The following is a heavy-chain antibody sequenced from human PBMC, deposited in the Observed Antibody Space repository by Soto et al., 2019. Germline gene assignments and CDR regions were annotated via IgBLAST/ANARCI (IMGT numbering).Heavy chain of an antibody. CDR2: ISFDGSDK. J-gene: IGHJ6*02. CDR1: EFTFITYG. Sequence: GGSLRLSCAASEFTFITYGMHWVRQAPGEGLEWVAVISFDGSDKNYADSVKGRFTISRDNSKNTLFLQMNSLRAEDTAVYYCAKDVFYGYNNYYYYHGMHVWGQGTTVTVSS. V-gene: IGHV3-30*18. D-gene: IGHD5-18*01. CDR3: AKDVFYGYNNYYYYHGMHV.